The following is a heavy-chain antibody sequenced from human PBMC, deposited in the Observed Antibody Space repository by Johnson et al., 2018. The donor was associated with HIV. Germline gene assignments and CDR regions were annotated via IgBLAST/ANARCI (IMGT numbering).Heavy chain of an antibody. CDR3: ARERPGSVYDWGDAFDI. CDR2: ISYDGSNK. CDR1: RFTFSSYA. D-gene: IGHD5/OR15-5a*01. V-gene: IGHV3-30*04. J-gene: IGHJ3*02. Sequence: QVQVVESGGGVVQPGRSLRLSCAASRFTFSSYAMHWVRQAPGKGLEWVAVISYDGSNKYYADSVKGRFTISRDNSKNTLYLQMNSLRAEETAVYYCARERPGSVYDWGDAFDIWGQGTMVTVSP.